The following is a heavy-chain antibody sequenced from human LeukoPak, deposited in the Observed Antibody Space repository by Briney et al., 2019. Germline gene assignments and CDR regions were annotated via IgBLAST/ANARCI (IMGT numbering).Heavy chain of an antibody. V-gene: IGHV4-4*07. Sequence: SETLSLTCTVSGGSVSNYYWSWIRQPAGKGLEWIGRIHTSGSTNYDPSLKSRVTMSVDTSKSQFSLKLSSVTAADTAVYYCARMVGATRCDIWRQGTMVTVPS. CDR1: GGSVSNYY. CDR3: ARMVGATRCDI. D-gene: IGHD1-26*01. J-gene: IGHJ3*02. CDR2: IHTSGST.